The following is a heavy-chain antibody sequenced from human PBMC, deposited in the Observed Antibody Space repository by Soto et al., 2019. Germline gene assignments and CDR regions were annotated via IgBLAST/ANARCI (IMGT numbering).Heavy chain of an antibody. CDR2: FYNTGFI. V-gene: IGHV3-53*01. CDR3: ARHDWLDP. Sequence: GGSLRLSCAASGFSVSVDSMIWVRQAPGKGLEWVSLFYNTGFIHYADSVKGRFTISRDNSRNTLYLQMNSLRAEDTAVYFCARHDWLDPWGQGTLVTVSS. J-gene: IGHJ5*02. CDR1: GFSVSVDS.